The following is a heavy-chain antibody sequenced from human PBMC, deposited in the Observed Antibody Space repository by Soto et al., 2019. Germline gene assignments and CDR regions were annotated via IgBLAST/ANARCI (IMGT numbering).Heavy chain of an antibody. J-gene: IGHJ4*02. CDR2: INPSGGIT. CDR1: GYVFSNSY. Sequence: ASVKVSCKASGYVFSNSYVHWVRQAPGQGLEWMGMINPSGGITTYAQKFQGRLTMTTDTSTSTVYMELSSLRSEDTAVYYCGTDQGKKATLTVDYWDQGTPVTVSS. V-gene: IGHV1-46*03. CDR3: GTDQGKKATLTVDY. D-gene: IGHD2-15*01.